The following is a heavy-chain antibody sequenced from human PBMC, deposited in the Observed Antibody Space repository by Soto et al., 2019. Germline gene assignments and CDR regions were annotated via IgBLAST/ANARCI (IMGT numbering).Heavy chain of an antibody. V-gene: IGHV3-66*01. J-gene: IGHJ4*02. CDR2: IYSGGST. D-gene: IGHD6-13*01. CDR1: GFTVSSNY. CDR3: ARVISSSWYSFYFDY. Sequence: GGSLRLSCAASGFTVSSNYMSWVRQAPGKGLEWVSVIYSGGSTYYADSVKGRFTISRDNSKNTLYLQMNSLRAEDTAVYYCARVISSSWYSFYFDYWGQGTLVTVSS.